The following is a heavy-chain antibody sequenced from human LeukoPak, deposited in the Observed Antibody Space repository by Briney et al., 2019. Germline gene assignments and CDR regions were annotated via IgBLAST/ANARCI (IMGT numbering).Heavy chain of an antibody. CDR1: GGSISSYY. D-gene: IGHD3-10*01. J-gene: IGHJ3*02. Sequence: SETLSLTCTVSGGSISSYYWSWIRQPPGKGLEWIGYIYYSGSTNYNPSLKSRVTISVDTSKNQFSLKLSSVTAADTAVYYCARDGGDDAFDIWGQGTMVTVSS. CDR3: ARDGGDDAFDI. V-gene: IGHV4-59*12. CDR2: IYYSGST.